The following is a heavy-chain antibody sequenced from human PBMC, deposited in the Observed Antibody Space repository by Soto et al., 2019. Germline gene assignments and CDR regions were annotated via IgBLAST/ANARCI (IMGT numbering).Heavy chain of an antibody. CDR1: GFTVSSNY. D-gene: IGHD3-10*01. J-gene: IGHJ5*02. Sequence: EVQLVESGGGLVQPGGSLRLSCAASGFTVSSNYMSWVRQAPGKGLEWVSVIYSGGSTYYADSVKGRFTISRHNSKNTLYLQVNSLRAEDTAVYYCARGRYYYGSGLWFDPWGQGTLVTVSS. V-gene: IGHV3-53*04. CDR2: IYSGGST. CDR3: ARGRYYYGSGLWFDP.